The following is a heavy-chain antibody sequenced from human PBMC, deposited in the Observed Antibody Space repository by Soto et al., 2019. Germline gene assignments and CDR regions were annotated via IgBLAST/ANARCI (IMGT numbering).Heavy chain of an antibody. CDR2: LNSDGSDT. Sequence: EVQLVESGGGLVQPGGSLRLSCAASGFTFSSYWIHWFRQAPGKGLLWVSRLNSDGSDTSYADSVKGRFTISRDNAKNTRYLQMNSLRAEDTAVYYCARDGHDSVDLDYWGQGTLVTVSS. V-gene: IGHV3-74*01. D-gene: IGHD3-3*01. CDR1: GFTFSSYW. J-gene: IGHJ4*02. CDR3: ARDGHDSVDLDY.